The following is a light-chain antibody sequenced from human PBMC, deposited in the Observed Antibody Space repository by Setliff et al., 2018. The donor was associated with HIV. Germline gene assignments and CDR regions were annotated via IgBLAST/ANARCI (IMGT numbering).Light chain of an antibody. CDR2: DVI. V-gene: IGLV2-14*03. J-gene: IGLJ1*01. CDR1: SSDVGGYYS. CDR3: SSYTTSSTLYV. Sequence: LTQPASVSGSPGQSITISCTGISSDVGGYYSVSWYQQHPGKAPKLMIYDVINRPSGVSNRFSGSRFGNTASLTISGLQVEDEADYYCSSYTTSSTLYVFGPGTKVTVL.